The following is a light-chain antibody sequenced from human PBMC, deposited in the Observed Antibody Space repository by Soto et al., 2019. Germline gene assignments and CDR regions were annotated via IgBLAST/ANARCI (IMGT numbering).Light chain of an antibody. Sequence: QSVLTQPASVSGSPRQSITISCTGTSSDVGGYNYVSWYQQHPGKAPKLMIYDDSNRPSGVSNRFSGSKSGNTASLTISGLQAEDEADYYCSSYTSSSTLAVFGGGTKLTVL. V-gene: IGLV2-14*01. CDR1: SSDVGGYNY. CDR2: DDS. CDR3: SSYTSSSTLAV. J-gene: IGLJ2*01.